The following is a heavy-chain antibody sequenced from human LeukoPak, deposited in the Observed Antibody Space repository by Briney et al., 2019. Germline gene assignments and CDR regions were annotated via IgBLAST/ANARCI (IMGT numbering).Heavy chain of an antibody. CDR3: ATGGWDTAMAPFDY. V-gene: IGHV3-33*01. D-gene: IGHD5-18*01. CDR2: IWYDGSNK. Sequence: GGSLRLSCAASGFTSSSYGMHWVRQAPGKGLEWVAVIWYDGSNKYYADSVKGRFTISRDNSKNTLYLQMNSLRAEDTAVYYCATGGWDTAMAPFDYWGQGTLVTVSS. J-gene: IGHJ4*02. CDR1: GFTSSSYG.